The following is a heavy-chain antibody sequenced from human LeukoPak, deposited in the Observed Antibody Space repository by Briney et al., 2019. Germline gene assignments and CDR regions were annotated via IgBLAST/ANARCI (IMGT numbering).Heavy chain of an antibody. CDR3: ARVYYSNSYDYWYFDL. V-gene: IGHV4-38-2*02. D-gene: IGHD6-13*01. CDR2: VYHSGRT. J-gene: IGHJ2*01. CDR1: GYSISSGYY. Sequence: SETLSLTCTVSGYSISSGYYWGWIRQPPGKGLEWTGSVYHSGRTYYNPSLKSRVTISVDTSKNQFSLKLSSVTAADTAVYYCARVYYSNSYDYWYFDLWGRGTLVTVSS.